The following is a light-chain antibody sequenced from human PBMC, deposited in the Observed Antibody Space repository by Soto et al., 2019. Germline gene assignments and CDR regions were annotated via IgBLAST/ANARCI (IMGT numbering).Light chain of an antibody. CDR2: AAS. Sequence: AIRMTHSPSSLSASKGDRVTITCRASQGISSYLAWYQQKPGKAPKLLIYAASTLQSGVPSRFSGSGSGTDFTLTISRLEPEDFAVYFCQQHDDLFTWTFGQGGKVDFK. CDR3: QQHDDLFTWT. V-gene: IGKV1-8*01. CDR1: QGISSY. J-gene: IGKJ1*01.